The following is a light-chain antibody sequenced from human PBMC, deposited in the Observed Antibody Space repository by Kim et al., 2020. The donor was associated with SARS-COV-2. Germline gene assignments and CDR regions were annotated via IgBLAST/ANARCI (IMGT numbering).Light chain of an antibody. V-gene: IGLV3-21*01. CDR2: KNS. CDR1: NIETKS. CDR3: QVGDRSTDHVI. J-gene: IGLJ2*01. Sequence: APSRTARIISAGNNIETKSVRLYRRQPGQAPMLVMYKNSDRPSGVPERFSGSNSGNTATLTIRRVAAGDVADYHCQVGDRSTDHVIFGGGTQLTVL.